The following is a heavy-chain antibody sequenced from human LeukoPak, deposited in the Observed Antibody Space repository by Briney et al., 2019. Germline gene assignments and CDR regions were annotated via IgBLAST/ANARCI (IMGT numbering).Heavy chain of an antibody. Sequence: PSETLSLTCIVSGASINSYYWSWIRQPPGKGLEWIGYIYYSGSTNYNPSLKSRVTISVDTSKNHFSLKLSSVTAADTAVYYCARVRDGFNSFVYWFAPWGQGTLVTVSS. CDR2: IYYSGST. J-gene: IGHJ5*02. CDR1: GASINSYY. D-gene: IGHD5-24*01. CDR3: ARVRDGFNSFVYWFAP. V-gene: IGHV4-59*12.